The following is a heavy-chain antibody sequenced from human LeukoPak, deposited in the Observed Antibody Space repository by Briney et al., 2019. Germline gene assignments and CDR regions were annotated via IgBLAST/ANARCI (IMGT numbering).Heavy chain of an antibody. CDR1: GGSFSGYY. V-gene: IGHV4-34*01. J-gene: IGHJ5*02. D-gene: IGHD3-9*01. CDR3: ARGADLTGYSP. Sequence: SETLSLTCAAYGGSFSGYYWSWIRQPPGKGLEWIGEINHSGSTNYNPSLKSRVTISVDTSKNQFSLKLSSVTAADTAVYYCARGADLTGYSPWGQGTLVTVSS. CDR2: INHSGST.